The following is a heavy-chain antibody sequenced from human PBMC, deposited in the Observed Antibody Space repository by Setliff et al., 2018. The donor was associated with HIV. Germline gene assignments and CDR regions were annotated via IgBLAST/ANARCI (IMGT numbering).Heavy chain of an antibody. CDR1: GYTFTGHY. CDR2: IDPNSGDT. Sequence: ASVKVSCKASGYTFTGHYLHWVRQAPGQGLEWMGWIDPNSGDTNYAQKFQGRVTITSDTSVGTAYMELRSLRSDDTAVYYCARDDGGYNYAEAFDVWGQGTMVTVSS. V-gene: IGHV1-2*02. CDR3: ARDDGGYNYAEAFDV. J-gene: IGHJ3*01. D-gene: IGHD3-16*01.